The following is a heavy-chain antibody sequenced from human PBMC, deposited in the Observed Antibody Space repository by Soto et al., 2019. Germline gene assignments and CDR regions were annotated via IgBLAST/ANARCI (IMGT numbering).Heavy chain of an antibody. V-gene: IGHV3-23*01. J-gene: IGHJ4*02. D-gene: IGHD2-2*01. CDR3: AKDTRKGTSHSDY. CDR2: ISGGVRST. Sequence: EVQLLESGGGLVQPGGSLRLSCAAYGFAFGTYDMSWVRQAPGKGLEWVSAISGGVRSTYYAESVKGRFTISRDNSKNTLSLQMNSLRAEDTAVYYCAKDTRKGTSHSDYWGQGTRVTVSS. CDR1: GFAFGTYD.